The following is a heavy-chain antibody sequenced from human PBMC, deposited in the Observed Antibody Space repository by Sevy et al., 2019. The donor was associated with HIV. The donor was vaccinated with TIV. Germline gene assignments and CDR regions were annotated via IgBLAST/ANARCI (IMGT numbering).Heavy chain of an antibody. V-gene: IGHV3-30-3*01. CDR3: ARDNSGYFFFDY. J-gene: IGHJ4*02. CDR1: GFTFSSYA. CDR2: ISYDGSNK. D-gene: IGHD3-22*01. Sequence: GGSLRLSCAASGFTFSSYAMHWVRQAPGKGLEWVAVISYDGSNKYYADSVKGRFTISRDNSKNTLYLQMNSLRAEDTAVYYCARDNSGYFFFDYWGQGILVTVSS.